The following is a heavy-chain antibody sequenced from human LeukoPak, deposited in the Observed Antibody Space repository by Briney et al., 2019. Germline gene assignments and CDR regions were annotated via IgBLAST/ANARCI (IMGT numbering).Heavy chain of an antibody. Sequence: PGGSLRLSCAASGFTFSSYAIHWVRQAPGKGLEWVALISYDGSNKDYVDSVKGRFTISRDNSKNTLYLQMNSLRAEDTAIYYCAKIRAPAYDFWGQGTMVTVSS. V-gene: IGHV3-30*04. J-gene: IGHJ3*01. CDR1: GFTFSSYA. CDR3: AKIRAPAYDF. CDR2: ISYDGSNK. D-gene: IGHD3-3*02.